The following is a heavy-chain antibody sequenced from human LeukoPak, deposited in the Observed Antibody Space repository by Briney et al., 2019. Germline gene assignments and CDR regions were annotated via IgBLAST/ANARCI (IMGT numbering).Heavy chain of an antibody. CDR1: GYTFTTYG. Sequence: EASVKVSCKASGYTFTTYGISWVRQAPGQGLEWMGWISTYSTNINYAQKFQDRVTMTTDTSTGTAYMEMKSLTSDDSAVYYCARARQQWLVPLDYWGQGTLVTVSS. D-gene: IGHD6-19*01. J-gene: IGHJ4*02. V-gene: IGHV1-18*01. CDR2: ISTYSTNI. CDR3: ARARQQWLVPLDY.